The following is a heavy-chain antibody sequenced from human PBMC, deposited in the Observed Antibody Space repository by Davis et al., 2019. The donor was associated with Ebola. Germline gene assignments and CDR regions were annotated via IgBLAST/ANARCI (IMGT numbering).Heavy chain of an antibody. Sequence: AASVTVSCKASGYTFTSYHMHCVRQAPGQGLEWMGIINPSGGSTSYAQKFQGRVTMTRDTSTSTVYMELSSLRSEDTAVYYCARDGYDTYYYYGMDVWGQGTTVTVSS. CDR3: ARDGYDTYYYYGMDV. V-gene: IGHV1-46*01. D-gene: IGHD5-12*01. J-gene: IGHJ6*02. CDR1: GYTFTSYH. CDR2: INPSGGST.